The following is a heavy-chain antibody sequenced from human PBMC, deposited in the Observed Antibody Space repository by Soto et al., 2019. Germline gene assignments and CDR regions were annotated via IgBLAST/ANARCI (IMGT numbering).Heavy chain of an antibody. Sequence: ASVKVSCKASGGTFSSYTISWVRQAPGQGLEWMGRIIPILGIANYAQKFQGRVTITADKSTSTAYMELSSLRSEDTAVYYCARAYCSGGSCILPHDAFDIWGQGTMVTVSS. D-gene: IGHD2-15*01. V-gene: IGHV1-69*02. J-gene: IGHJ3*02. CDR3: ARAYCSGGSCILPHDAFDI. CDR1: GGTFSSYT. CDR2: IIPILGIA.